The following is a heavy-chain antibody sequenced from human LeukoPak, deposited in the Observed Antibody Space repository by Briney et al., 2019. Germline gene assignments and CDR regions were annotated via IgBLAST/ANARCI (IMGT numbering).Heavy chain of an antibody. J-gene: IGHJ1*01. D-gene: IGHD1-26*01. CDR2: IYYSGST. CDR1: GGPISSYY. V-gene: IGHV4-59*12. CDR3: ARMYIKWGRYLQH. Sequence: SETLSLTCTVSGGPISSYYWSWIRQPPGKGLEWIGYIYYSGSTNYNPSLKSRVIISVDKSKNQFSLKLSSVTAADTAVYYCARMYIKWGRYLQHWGQGTLVTVSS.